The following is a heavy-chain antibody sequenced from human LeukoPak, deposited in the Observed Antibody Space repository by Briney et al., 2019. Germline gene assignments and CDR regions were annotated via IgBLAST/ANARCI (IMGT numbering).Heavy chain of an antibody. V-gene: IGHV1-58*01. CDR2: IVVGSGNT. J-gene: IGHJ3*02. Sequence: ASVKVSCKASGFTFISSAVQWVRQARGQRLEWIGWIVVGSGNTNYAQKFQGRVTMTRDTSTSTVYMELSSLRSEDTAVYYCARLNPASAFDIWAKGQWSPSLQ. CDR1: GFTFISSA. CDR3: ARLNPASAFDI.